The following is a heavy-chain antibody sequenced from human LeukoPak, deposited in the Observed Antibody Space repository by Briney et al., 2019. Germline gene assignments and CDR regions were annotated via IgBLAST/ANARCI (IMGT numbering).Heavy chain of an antibody. CDR1: GFTFSTYS. D-gene: IGHD3-22*01. V-gene: IGHV3-20*04. J-gene: IGHJ4*02. CDR3: ARVYYDSSGYVFDY. Sequence: PGGSLRLSCAASGFTFSTYSIDWVRQAPGKGLEWVSGINWNGGCTGYADSVKGRFTISRDNAKNSLYLQMNSLRAEDTALYYCARVYYDSSGYVFDYWGQGTLVTVSS. CDR2: INWNGGCT.